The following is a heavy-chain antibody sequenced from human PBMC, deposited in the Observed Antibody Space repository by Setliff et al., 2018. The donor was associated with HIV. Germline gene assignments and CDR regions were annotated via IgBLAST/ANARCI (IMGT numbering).Heavy chain of an antibody. Sequence: PSETLSLTCVVSDDSFTNYDWTWIRQSPGKALQWIGSISSTGTTNYSPSRRSRVTISIETSNTRFSLWLRSVTASDTATYYCARLGRAIYDGGSSGRLDFWGQGVLVTVSS. CDR3: ARLGRAIYDGGSSGRLDF. CDR2: ISSTGTT. CDR1: DDSFTNYD. D-gene: IGHD2-15*01. J-gene: IGHJ4*02. V-gene: IGHV4-4*08.